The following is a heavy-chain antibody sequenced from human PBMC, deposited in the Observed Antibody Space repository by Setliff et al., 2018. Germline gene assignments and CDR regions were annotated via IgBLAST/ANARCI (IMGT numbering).Heavy chain of an antibody. CDR1: GDSISSFSYY. CDR3: ASCRFQVPYNY. J-gene: IGHJ4*02. Sequence: LSLTCTVPGDSISSFSYYWGWIRQPPGKGLEWIETIYDSGKTYYNPSLKSRVTISVDTSKNQFSLKLNSVTAADTGVYYCASCRFQVPYNYWGQGTLVTVSS. CDR2: IYDSGKT. D-gene: IGHD2-2*02. V-gene: IGHV4-39*01.